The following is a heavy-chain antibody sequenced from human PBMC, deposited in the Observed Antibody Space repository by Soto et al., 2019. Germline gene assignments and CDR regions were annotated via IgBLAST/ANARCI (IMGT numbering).Heavy chain of an antibody. Sequence: QITLKESGPTLVKPTQTLTLTCTFSGFSLSPSGVSVGWIRQPPGKALEWLALIYWDDDKRYNSSLQSRLTITKDTSKNQVVLTMTNTDPVDTAAYYCAHRARDGHLNYWGQGTLVTVSS. V-gene: IGHV2-5*02. CDR1: GFSLSPSGVS. J-gene: IGHJ4*02. CDR2: IYWDDDK. CDR3: AHRARDGHLNY.